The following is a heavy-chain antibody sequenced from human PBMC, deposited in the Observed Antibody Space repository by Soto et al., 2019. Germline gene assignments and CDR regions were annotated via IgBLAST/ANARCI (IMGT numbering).Heavy chain of an antibody. CDR1: GFSFSDDW. J-gene: IGHJ4*02. Sequence: EVQLVESGGGLVQPGGSLRLSCEASGFSFSDDWMHWVRQAPGKGLVWVSSVSSVGGTTDYADSVKGRFTISRDNAKNTLYLQMNSLGAEDTAVYYCVRGKYSGSYFFDYWGQGTLVTVSS. V-gene: IGHV3-74*01. CDR2: VSSVGGTT. CDR3: VRGKYSGSYFFDY. D-gene: IGHD1-26*01.